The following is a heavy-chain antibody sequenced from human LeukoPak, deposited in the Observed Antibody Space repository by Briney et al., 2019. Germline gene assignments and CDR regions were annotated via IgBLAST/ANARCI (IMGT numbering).Heavy chain of an antibody. CDR1: GYTFTSYD. Sequence: ASVKVSYKASGYTFTSYDINWVRQATGQGLEWMGWMNPNSGNTGYAQKFQGRVTMTRNTSISTAYMELSSLRSEDTAVYYCARGRKNDDFWSGYYSPNMDVWGKGTTVTVPS. D-gene: IGHD3-3*01. V-gene: IGHV1-8*01. J-gene: IGHJ6*03. CDR3: ARGRKNDDFWSGYYSPNMDV. CDR2: MNPNSGNT.